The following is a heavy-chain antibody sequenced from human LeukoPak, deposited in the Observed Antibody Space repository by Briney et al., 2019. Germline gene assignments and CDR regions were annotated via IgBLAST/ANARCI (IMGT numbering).Heavy chain of an antibody. CDR3: ARDQAPYGDYYFAY. Sequence: GGSLRLSCAASGFTFSSYWMSWVRQAPGKGLEWVANIKQDGSEKYYVDSVKGRFTISRDNAKNSLYLQMNCLRAEDTAVYYCARDQAPYGDYYFAYWGQGTLVTVSS. J-gene: IGHJ4*02. CDR2: IKQDGSEK. V-gene: IGHV3-7*01. CDR1: GFTFSSYW. D-gene: IGHD4-17*01.